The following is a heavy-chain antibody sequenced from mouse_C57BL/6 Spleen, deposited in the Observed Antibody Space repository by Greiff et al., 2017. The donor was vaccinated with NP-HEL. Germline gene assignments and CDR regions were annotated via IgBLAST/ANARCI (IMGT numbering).Heavy chain of an antibody. CDR3: ARHGENYYGSPFDY. Sequence: EVKVVESGGGLVKPGGSLKLSCAASGFTFSSYTMSWVRQTPEKRLEWVATISGGGGNTYYPDSVKGRFTISRDNAKNTLYLQMSSLRSEDTALYYCARHGENYYGSPFDYWGQGTTLTVSS. V-gene: IGHV5-9*01. CDR1: GFTFSSYT. D-gene: IGHD1-1*01. J-gene: IGHJ2*01. CDR2: ISGGGGNT.